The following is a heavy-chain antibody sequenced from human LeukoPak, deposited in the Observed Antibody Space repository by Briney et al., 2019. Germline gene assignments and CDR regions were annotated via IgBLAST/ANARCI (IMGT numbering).Heavy chain of an antibody. CDR3: ARGRPYYYDSSGYGEV. J-gene: IGHJ4*02. CDR1: GGSISSSSYY. Sequence: PSETLSLTCTVSGGSISSSSYYWGWIRQPPGKGLEWIGSIYYSGSTYYNPSLKSRVTISVDTSKNQFSLKLSSVTAADTAVYYCARGRPYYYDSSGYGEVWGQGTLVTVSS. D-gene: IGHD3-22*01. CDR2: IYYSGST. V-gene: IGHV4-39*07.